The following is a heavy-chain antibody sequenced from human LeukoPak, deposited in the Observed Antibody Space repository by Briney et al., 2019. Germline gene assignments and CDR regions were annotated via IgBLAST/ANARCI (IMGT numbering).Heavy chain of an antibody. J-gene: IGHJ4*02. CDR1: GFTFSSHG. D-gene: IGHD3-16*01. Sequence: PGGSLRLSCAASGFTFSSHGMHWVRQAPGKGLDWVAVVSFDGSNKYYADSVKGRFTISRDNSKNTLYLQMNSLRPEDTGVYYCSKDWGSEFASGSSYFDSWGQGTQITVSS. V-gene: IGHV3-30*18. CDR2: VSFDGSNK. CDR3: SKDWGSEFASGSSYFDS.